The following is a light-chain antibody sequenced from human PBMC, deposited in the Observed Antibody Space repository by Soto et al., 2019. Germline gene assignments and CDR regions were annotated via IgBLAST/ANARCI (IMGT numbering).Light chain of an antibody. J-gene: IGKJ5*01. CDR3: QQYNNWPRIT. Sequence: VLTQSPGTLCLSPGERAALSFRASESVSGSYIAWYQQKVGQSPRLLIYGASTRATGIPARFSGSGSGTEFTLTIRSLQSEDFAVYYCQQYNNWPRITFGQGTRLEIK. CDR2: GAS. CDR1: ESVSGS. V-gene: IGKV3-15*01.